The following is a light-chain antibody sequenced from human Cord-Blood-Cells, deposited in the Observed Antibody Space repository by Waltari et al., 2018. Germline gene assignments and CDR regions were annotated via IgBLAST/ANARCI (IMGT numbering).Light chain of an antibody. CDR2: WAS. V-gene: IGKV4-1*01. Sequence: DIVMTKSPDSLAVSLGERATINCKSSQSVLYSSNNKNYLAWYQQKPGQPPKLLIYWASTRESGVPDRFSGSGSGTDFTLTISNLQAEDVAVYYCQQYYSTPFTFGPGTKVDIK. J-gene: IGKJ3*01. CDR1: QSVLYSSNNKNY. CDR3: QQYYSTPFT.